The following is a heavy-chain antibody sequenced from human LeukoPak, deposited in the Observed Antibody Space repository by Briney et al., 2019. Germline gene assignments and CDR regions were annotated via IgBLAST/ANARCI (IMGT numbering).Heavy chain of an antibody. CDR3: ARGTGGLWSNYGMDV. Sequence: EASVKVSCKASGYTLTDYYVNWVRQAPGQGLEWMGWINPKSGGTNYAQNFQGRVTMTRDTSISTAYMEVSSLRSDDTAVYYCARGTGGLWSNYGMDVWGHGATVTVSS. V-gene: IGHV1-2*02. J-gene: IGHJ6*02. CDR1: GYTLTDYY. CDR2: INPKSGGT. D-gene: IGHD2-21*01.